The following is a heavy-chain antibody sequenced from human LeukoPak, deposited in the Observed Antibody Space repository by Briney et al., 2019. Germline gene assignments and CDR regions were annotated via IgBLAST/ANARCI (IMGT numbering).Heavy chain of an antibody. Sequence: GGSLRLSCAASGFTFSSYGMHWVRQAPGKGLEWVAVIWYDGSNKYYADSVKGRFTISRDNSKNTLYLQMNSLRAEDTAVYYCAKDGNYDFWSGYPLYYYGMDVWGQGTTVTVSS. V-gene: IGHV3-33*06. CDR1: GFTFSSYG. D-gene: IGHD3-3*01. J-gene: IGHJ6*02. CDR2: IWYDGSNK. CDR3: AKDGNYDFWSGYPLYYYGMDV.